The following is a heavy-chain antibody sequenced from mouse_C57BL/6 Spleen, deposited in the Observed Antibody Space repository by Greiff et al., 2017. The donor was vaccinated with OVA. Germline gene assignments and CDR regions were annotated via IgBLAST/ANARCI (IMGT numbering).Heavy chain of an antibody. D-gene: IGHD1-1*01. Sequence: EVQVVESGPELVKPGASVKISCKASGYSFTDYNMHWVKQSNGKSLEWIGVINPNYGTTSYNQKFKGKATLTVDQSSSTAYMQLNSLTSEDSAVYYGARGYYYGSSSDDAMDYWGQGTSVTVSS. V-gene: IGHV1-39*01. CDR2: INPNYGTT. J-gene: IGHJ4*01. CDR1: GYSFTDYN. CDR3: ARGYYYGSSSDDAMDY.